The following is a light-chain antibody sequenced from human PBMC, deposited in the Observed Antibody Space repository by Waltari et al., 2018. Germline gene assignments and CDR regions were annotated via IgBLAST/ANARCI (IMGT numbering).Light chain of an antibody. CDR2: WAA. CDR1: QSVLYSSNNKNH. CDR3: QQYYSLPWT. V-gene: IGKV4-1*01. Sequence: DIVMTQSPDSLAVSLGERANINCKSSQSVLYSSNNKNHLAWSPQKPGQPPKLLDYWAATRESGVPDRFSGSGYGTDFTLTISSLQAEDVAVYYCQQYYSLPWTFGQGTKVEIK. J-gene: IGKJ1*01.